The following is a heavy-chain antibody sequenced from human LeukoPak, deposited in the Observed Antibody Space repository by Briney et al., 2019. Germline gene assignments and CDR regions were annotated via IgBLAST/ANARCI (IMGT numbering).Heavy chain of an antibody. CDR1: GFTVSSNY. D-gene: IGHD2-8*02. J-gene: IGHJ6*02. V-gene: IGHV3-53*01. Sequence: SGGSLRLSCAASGFTVSSNYMSWVRQAPGKGLEWVSVIYSGGSTYYADSVKGRFTISRDNSKNTLYLQMNSLRAEDTAMYYCARDRNTGYGMDVWSQGTTVTVSS. CDR2: IYSGGST. CDR3: ARDRNTGYGMDV.